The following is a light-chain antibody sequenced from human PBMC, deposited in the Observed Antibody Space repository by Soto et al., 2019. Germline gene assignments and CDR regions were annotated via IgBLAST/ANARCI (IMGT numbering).Light chain of an antibody. CDR3: QQSHGIPYT. Sequence: DLQMTQSPPSLSASVGDGVTITCRASQTITGYLNWYQQKPGKAPKLLIYAASSLQSGVPSRFSGSGSGTDFTLTISSLQPEDFATYYCQQSHGIPYTFGQGTKLEIK. CDR2: AAS. V-gene: IGKV1-39*01. J-gene: IGKJ2*01. CDR1: QTITGY.